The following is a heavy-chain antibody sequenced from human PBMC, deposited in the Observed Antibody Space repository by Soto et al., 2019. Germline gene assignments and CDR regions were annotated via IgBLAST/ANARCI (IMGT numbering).Heavy chain of an antibody. J-gene: IGHJ5*02. V-gene: IGHV1-18*01. D-gene: IGHD2-15*01. CDR1: GYTSTSYG. CDR2: ISTYNDKR. Sequence: GASVKVSCKASGYTSTSYGISWVRQAPGQGLEWMGWISTYNDKRAYAQKLQGRVTMTTDTSTSTAYMELRSLRSDDTAVYYCARDFHCSGGRCYDCFDPWGQGTLVTVSS. CDR3: ARDFHCSGGRCYDCFDP.